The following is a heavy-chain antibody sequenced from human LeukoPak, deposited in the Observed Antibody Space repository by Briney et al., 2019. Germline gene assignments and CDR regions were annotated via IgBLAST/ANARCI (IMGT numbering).Heavy chain of an antibody. CDR3: ARGGGLGEQLALSP. D-gene: IGHD6-13*01. V-gene: IGHV3-66*01. CDR2: IYSGGST. Sequence: EGSLRLSCAASGFTFSSYSMNWVRQAPGKGLEWVSVIYSGGSTYYADSVKGRFTISRDNSKNTLYLQMNSLRAEDTAVYYSARGGGLGEQLALSPWGQGTLVTVSS. J-gene: IGHJ5*02. CDR1: GFTFSSYS.